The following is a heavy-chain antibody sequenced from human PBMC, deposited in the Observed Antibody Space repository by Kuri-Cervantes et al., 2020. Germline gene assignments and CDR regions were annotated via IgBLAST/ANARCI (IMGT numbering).Heavy chain of an antibody. Sequence: GESLKIYCAASGFTFSSYGMHWVREAPGKGLEWVAVISYDGSNKYYADSVKGRFTISRDNSKNTLYLQMNSLCAEDTAVYYCAKGYCSSSSCPPLIYYYYCMDVWGQGTTVTVSS. D-gene: IGHD2-2*01. CDR2: ISYDGSNK. J-gene: IGHJ6*02. V-gene: IGHV3-30*18. CDR3: AKGYCSSSSCPPLIYYYYCMDV. CDR1: GFTFSSYG.